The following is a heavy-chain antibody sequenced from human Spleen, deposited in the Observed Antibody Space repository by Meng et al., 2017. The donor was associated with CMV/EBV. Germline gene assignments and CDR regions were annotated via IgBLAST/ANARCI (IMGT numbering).Heavy chain of an antibody. J-gene: IGHJ4*02. Sequence: GGSLRLSCAASGFTFSDYYMSWIRQAPGKGLKWVSYISSFESTIYYADSVKGRYTISRDNAKNLLYLQMNSLRAEDTAVYYCASPHDNTNYCFDYWGQGTLVTVSS. CDR2: ISSFESTI. CDR3: ASPHDNTNYCFDY. V-gene: IGHV3-11*01. CDR1: GFTFSDYY. D-gene: IGHD4-11*01.